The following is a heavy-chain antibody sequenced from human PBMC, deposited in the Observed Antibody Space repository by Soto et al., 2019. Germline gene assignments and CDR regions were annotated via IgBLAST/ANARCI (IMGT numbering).Heavy chain of an antibody. V-gene: IGHV3-9*01. D-gene: IGHD2-15*01. CDR3: ARVKLAGRGGFDY. Sequence: PGGSLRLSCAASGFTFDDYAMHWVRQAPGKGLEWVSGISWNSGSIGYADSVKGRFTISRDNAKNSLYLQMNSLRAEDTALYYCARVKLAGRGGFDYWGLGTLVTVSS. CDR1: GFTFDDYA. CDR2: ISWNSGSI. J-gene: IGHJ4*02.